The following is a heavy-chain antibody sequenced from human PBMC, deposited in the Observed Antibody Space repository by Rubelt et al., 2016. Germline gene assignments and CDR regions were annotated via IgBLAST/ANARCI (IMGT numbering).Heavy chain of an antibody. Sequence: QVQLVESGGGVVQPGRSLRLSCAASGFTFSSYGMHWVRQAPGKGLEWVAVIWYDGSNKYYADSVKGRFTSSMDNSKNTLYLQMNSLRAEDTAGYYCARAGGWLQSLGDYWGQGTLVTVSS. CDR1: GFTFSSYG. D-gene: IGHD5-24*01. J-gene: IGHJ4*02. CDR2: IWYDGSNK. CDR3: ARAGGWLQSLGDY. V-gene: IGHV3-33*01.